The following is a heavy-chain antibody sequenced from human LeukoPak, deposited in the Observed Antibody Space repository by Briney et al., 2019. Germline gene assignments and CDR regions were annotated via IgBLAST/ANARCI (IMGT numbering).Heavy chain of an antibody. J-gene: IGHJ6*03. CDR3: ARARASTVGYNYYYMDV. CDR2: ISSSSSTI. Sequence: PGGSLRLSCAASGFTFSNFDMNWVRQAPGKGLEWVSYISSSSSTIYYADPVKGRFTISRDNGKNSLFLQMNSLRAEDTAVYYCARARASTVGYNYYYMDVWGKGTTVTVSS. CDR1: GFTFSNFD. D-gene: IGHD4-23*01. V-gene: IGHV3-48*01.